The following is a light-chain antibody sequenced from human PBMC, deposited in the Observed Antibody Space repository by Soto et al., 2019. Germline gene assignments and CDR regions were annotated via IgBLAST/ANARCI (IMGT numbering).Light chain of an antibody. V-gene: IGLV2-14*03. CDR2: DVI. Sequence: QSALTQPASESGSPGQSITISCTGTSSDVGGYNYVSWYQHHPGKAPKLMIYDVIHRPSGVSNRFSGSKSGNTASLTISGLQAEDEADYYCNSYTSSTIDVFGTGTKLTVL. CDR3: NSYTSSTIDV. CDR1: SSDVGGYNY. J-gene: IGLJ1*01.